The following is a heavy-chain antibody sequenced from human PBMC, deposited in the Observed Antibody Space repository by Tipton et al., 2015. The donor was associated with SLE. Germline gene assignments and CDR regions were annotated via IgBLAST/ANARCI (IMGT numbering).Heavy chain of an antibody. D-gene: IGHD3-22*01. CDR1: GGSISSGSYY. J-gene: IGHJ4*02. V-gene: IGHV4-61*02. CDR2: IYTSGST. CDR3: ASYDSSGYFDY. Sequence: TLSLTCTVSGGSISSGSYYWSWIRQPAGKGLEWIGRIYTSGSTNYNPSLKSRVTISVDTSKNQFYLKLSSVTAADTAVYYCASYDSSGYFDYWGQGTLVTVSS.